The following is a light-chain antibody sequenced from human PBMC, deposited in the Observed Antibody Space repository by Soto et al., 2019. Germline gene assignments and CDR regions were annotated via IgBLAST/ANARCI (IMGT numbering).Light chain of an antibody. CDR1: QSMSTNY. CDR3: HQYDSSPLT. CDR2: GAS. Sequence: EIVLAQSPDTLSLSQGERATLSCRTSQSMSTNYLYWYQQKSGQPPRLLIYGASIRATGIPDRFSGSGSGTDFTLTIRRLESEDFAVYYCHQYDSSPLTFGWGAKGEIK. J-gene: IGKJ4*01. V-gene: IGKV3-20*01.